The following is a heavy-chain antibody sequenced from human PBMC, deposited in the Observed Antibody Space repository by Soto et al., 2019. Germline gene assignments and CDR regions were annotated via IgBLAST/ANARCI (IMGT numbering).Heavy chain of an antibody. V-gene: IGHV3-21*01. Sequence: GGSLRLSCAASGFTFSSYSMNWVRQAPGKGLEWVSSISSSSSYIYYADSVKGRFTISRDNAKNSLYLQMNSLRAEDTAVYYCARAKYYYDSSGLLIDQGTFDYWGQGTLVTVSS. CDR1: GFTFSSYS. CDR2: ISSSSSYI. CDR3: ARAKYYYDSSGLLIDQGTFDY. D-gene: IGHD3-22*01. J-gene: IGHJ4*02.